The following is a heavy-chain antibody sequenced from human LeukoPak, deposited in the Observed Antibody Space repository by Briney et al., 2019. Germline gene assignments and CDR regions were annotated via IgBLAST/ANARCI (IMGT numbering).Heavy chain of an antibody. CDR2: INPNSGGT. V-gene: IGHV1-2*02. D-gene: IGHD6-13*01. CDR1: GGTFSSYA. J-gene: IGHJ5*02. Sequence: GASVKVSCKASGGTFSSYAISWVRQAPGQGLEWMGWINPNSGGTNYAQKFQGGVTMTRDTSISAAYMELSRLRSDDTAVYYCARDARRIAAAGTPSWFDPWGQGTLVTVSS. CDR3: ARDARRIAAAGTPSWFDP.